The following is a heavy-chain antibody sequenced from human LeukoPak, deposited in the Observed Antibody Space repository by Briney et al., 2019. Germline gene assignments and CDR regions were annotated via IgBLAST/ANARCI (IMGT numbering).Heavy chain of an antibody. CDR3: ARGRTRSSTSCLGY. D-gene: IGHD2-2*01. Sequence: ASVKVSCKASGYTFTSYDFNWVRQATGQGLEWMGWMNPNSGNTGYAQKFQGRVNITRKTSISTAYMELSSLRSEDTAVYYCARGRTRSSTSCLGYWGQGTLVTVSS. CDR2: MNPNSGNT. V-gene: IGHV1-8*03. J-gene: IGHJ4*02. CDR1: GYTFTSYD.